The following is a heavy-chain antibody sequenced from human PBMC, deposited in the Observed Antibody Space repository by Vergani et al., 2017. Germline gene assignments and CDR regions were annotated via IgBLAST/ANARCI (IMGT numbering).Heavy chain of an antibody. CDR2: IYHSGST. CDR3: ARDGSGCSGGSCYRFYYYYYMDV. J-gene: IGHJ6*03. Sequence: QVQLQESGPGLVKPSETLSLTCTVSGYSISSGYYWGWIRQPPGKGLEWIGSIYHSGSTYYNPSLKSRVTISVDTSKSQFSLKLSSVTAADTAVYYCARDGSGCSGGSCYRFYYYYYMDVWGKGTTVTVSS. D-gene: IGHD2-15*01. CDR1: GYSISSGYY. V-gene: IGHV4-38-2*02.